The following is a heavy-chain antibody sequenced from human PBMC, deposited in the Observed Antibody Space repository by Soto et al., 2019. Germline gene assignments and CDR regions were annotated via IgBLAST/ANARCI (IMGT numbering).Heavy chain of an antibody. V-gene: IGHV3-30*18. CDR1: GFTFSSYG. D-gene: IGHD5-12*01. J-gene: IGHJ5*02. Sequence: GGSLRLSCAASGFTFSSYGMHWVRQAPGKGLEWVAVISYDGSNKYYADSVKGRFTISRDNSKNTLYLQMNSLRAEDTAVYYCAKDLRRGVVATHETFDPWGQGTLVTVSS. CDR2: ISYDGSNK. CDR3: AKDLRRGVVATHETFDP.